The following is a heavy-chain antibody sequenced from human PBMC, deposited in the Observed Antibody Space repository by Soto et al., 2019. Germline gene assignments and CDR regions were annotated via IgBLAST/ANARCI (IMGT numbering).Heavy chain of an antibody. Sequence: SETLSLTCTVSGGSICSSSYYWGWIRQPPGKGLEWIGSIYYSGSTYYNPSLKSRVTISVDTSKNQFSLKLSSVTAADTAVYYCARLYGDYGYYYYGMDVWGQGTTVTVSS. V-gene: IGHV4-39*01. CDR3: ARLYGDYGYYYYGMDV. D-gene: IGHD4-17*01. J-gene: IGHJ6*02. CDR1: GGSICSSSYY. CDR2: IYYSGST.